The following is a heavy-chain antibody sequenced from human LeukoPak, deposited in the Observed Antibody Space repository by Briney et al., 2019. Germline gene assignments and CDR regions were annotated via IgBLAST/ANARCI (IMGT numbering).Heavy chain of an antibody. J-gene: IGHJ3*02. Sequence: SVKVSCKASGGTFSSYAISWVRQAPGQGLEWMGGIIPIFGTANYAQKFQGRVTITTDESTSTAYVELSSLRSEDTAVYYCARAPIVVVPAAQARAFDIWGQGTMVTVSS. CDR3: ARAPIVVVPAAQARAFDI. D-gene: IGHD2-2*01. CDR2: IIPIFGTA. CDR1: GGTFSSYA. V-gene: IGHV1-69*05.